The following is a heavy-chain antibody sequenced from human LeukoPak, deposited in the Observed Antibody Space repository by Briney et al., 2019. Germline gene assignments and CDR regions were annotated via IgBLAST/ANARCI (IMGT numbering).Heavy chain of an antibody. V-gene: IGHV4-39*01. J-gene: IGHJ3*02. CDR3: ARRNDYGAFDI. CDR1: GGSISSSSYY. CDR2: IYYSGST. Sequence: SETLSLTCTVSGGSISSSSYYWGWIRQPPGKGLEWIGSIYYSGSTYYNPSLKSRVTISVDTSKNQFSLKLSSVTAADTAVYYCARRNDYGAFDIWGQGTMVTVSS. D-gene: IGHD4-17*01.